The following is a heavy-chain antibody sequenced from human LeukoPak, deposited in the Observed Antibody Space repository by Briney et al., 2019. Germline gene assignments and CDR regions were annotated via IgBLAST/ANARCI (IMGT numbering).Heavy chain of an antibody. CDR3: ARDGSFYYDSSGYPLEY. D-gene: IGHD3-22*01. Sequence: PGGSLRLSCAASGFTFSSYSMNWVRQAPGKGLEWVSSISSSSYIYYADSVKGRFTISRDNAKNSLYLQMNSLRAEDTAVYYCARDGSFYYDSSGYPLEYWGQGTLVTVSS. CDR2: ISSSSYI. V-gene: IGHV3-21*01. J-gene: IGHJ4*02. CDR1: GFTFSSYS.